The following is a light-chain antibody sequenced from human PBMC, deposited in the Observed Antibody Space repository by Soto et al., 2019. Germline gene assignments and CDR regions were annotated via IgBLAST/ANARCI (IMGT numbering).Light chain of an antibody. V-gene: IGKV3-15*01. J-gene: IGKJ1*01. CDR2: GAS. CDR3: QQYNNWPPKT. CDR1: QSVSSN. Sequence: EIVMTQSPATLSVSPGERATLSCRASQSVSSNLAWYKQKPGQAPRLLIYGASTRATGIPARFSGSGFGTDFPLTISSLQSEDFAVYYCQQYNNWPPKTFGQGTKV.